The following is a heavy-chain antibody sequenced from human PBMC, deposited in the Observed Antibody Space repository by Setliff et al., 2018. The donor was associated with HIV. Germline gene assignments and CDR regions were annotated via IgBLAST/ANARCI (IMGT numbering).Heavy chain of an antibody. CDR1: GFTFSTYS. CDR3: ARGSKSTGWSNDI. V-gene: IGHV3-21*01. D-gene: IGHD6-19*01. CDR2: ISGTSSYI. Sequence: GGSLRLSCAASGFTFSTYSMNWVRQAPGKGLEWVSSISGTSSYIYYADSVKGRFTVSRDNAKNSLYLQVNSLSAEDTAVYYCARGSKSTGWSNDIWGQGTMVTVSS. J-gene: IGHJ3*02.